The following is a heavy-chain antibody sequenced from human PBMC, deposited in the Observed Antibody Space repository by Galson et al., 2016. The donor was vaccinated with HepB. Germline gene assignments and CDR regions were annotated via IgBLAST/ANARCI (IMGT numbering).Heavy chain of an antibody. Sequence: SETLSLTCSISGGYISSFYWSWIRQFPGRGLEWIGYIYYTGTTKYNPSLKSRVTISVDASKIQFSLKLSSVTAADTAVYYCAGLRDCDKSGLLINPNWFDPWGQGTLVTVAS. CDR2: IYYTGTT. CDR3: AGLRDCDKSGLLINPNWFDP. V-gene: IGHV4-59*08. J-gene: IGHJ5*02. D-gene: IGHD3-22*01. CDR1: GGYISSFY.